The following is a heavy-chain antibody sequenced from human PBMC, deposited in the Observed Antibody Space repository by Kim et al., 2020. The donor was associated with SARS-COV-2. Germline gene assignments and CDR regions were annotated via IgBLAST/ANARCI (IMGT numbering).Heavy chain of an antibody. V-gene: IGHV1-18*04. Sequence: ASVKVSCKASGYTFTSYGISWVRQAPGRGLEWMGWISAYNGNTNYAQKLQGRVTMTTDTSTSTAYMELRSLRSDDTAVYYCARLNSGVDDILTGPLYYYYGMDVWGQGTTVTVSS. D-gene: IGHD3-9*01. J-gene: IGHJ6*02. CDR1: GYTFTSYG. CDR2: ISAYNGNT. CDR3: ARLNSGVDDILTGPLYYYYGMDV.